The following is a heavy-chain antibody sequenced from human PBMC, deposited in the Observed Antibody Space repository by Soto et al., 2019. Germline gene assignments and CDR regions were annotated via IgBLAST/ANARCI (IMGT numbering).Heavy chain of an antibody. Sequence: RGSLRLSCAASGFTFSSYGMHWVRQAPGKGLEWVAVISYDGSNKYYADSVKGRFTISRDNSKNTLYLQMNSLRAEDTAVYYCAKDLDGRVLTEGGYWGQRTLVTVS. D-gene: IGHD2-15*01. V-gene: IGHV3-30*18. CDR1: GFTFSSYG. J-gene: IGHJ4*02. CDR3: AKDLDGRVLTEGGY. CDR2: ISYDGSNK.